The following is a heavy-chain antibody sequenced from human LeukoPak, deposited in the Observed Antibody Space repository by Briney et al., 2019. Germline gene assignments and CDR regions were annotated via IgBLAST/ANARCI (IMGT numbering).Heavy chain of an antibody. D-gene: IGHD3-10*01. CDR1: GFTFPSYA. J-gene: IGHJ4*02. CDR3: AKDTYYYGSGSPVASHY. CDR2: ISASGGST. V-gene: IGHV3-23*01. Sequence: GGSLRLSCAASGFTFPSYAMSWVRQAPGKGLEWVSGISASGGSTYYADSVKGRFTISRDNSKNTLYLQMNSLRAEDTAIYYCAKDTYYYGSGSPVASHYWGQGTLVTVSS.